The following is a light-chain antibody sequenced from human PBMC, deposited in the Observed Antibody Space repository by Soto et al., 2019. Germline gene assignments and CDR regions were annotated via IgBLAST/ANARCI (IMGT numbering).Light chain of an antibody. Sequence: EIVMTQSPATLSVSPGERATLSCRASQSVSSNLAWYQQKPGQAPRLLIYDASNRATGIPAKFSGSGSGTDFTLTISSREPADSAVYYCQQRHMWPITFGQGTRLEIK. CDR2: DAS. CDR1: QSVSSN. V-gene: IGKV3-11*01. J-gene: IGKJ5*01. CDR3: QQRHMWPIT.